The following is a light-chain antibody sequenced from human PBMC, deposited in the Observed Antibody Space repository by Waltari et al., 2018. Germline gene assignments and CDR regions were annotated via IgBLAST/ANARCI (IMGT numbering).Light chain of an antibody. J-gene: IGKJ4*01. CDR2: GAS. Sequence: EIVMTQSPATLSVSPGERATLSCRASQSVNSNLAWYQQKPGQAPRLLIYGASTRATGIPARFSGSGSGTDFTLTISSLQSEDFAVYYCQQYNNWPLTFGGGTKVEIK. V-gene: IGKV3-15*01. CDR3: QQYNNWPLT. CDR1: QSVNSN.